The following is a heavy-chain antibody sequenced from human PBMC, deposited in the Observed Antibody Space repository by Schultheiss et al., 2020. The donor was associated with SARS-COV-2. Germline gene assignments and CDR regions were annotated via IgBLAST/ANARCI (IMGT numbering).Heavy chain of an antibody. CDR3: AKGGELDAFDI. CDR1: GFTFSSYA. V-gene: IGHV3-23*01. D-gene: IGHD1-26*01. Sequence: GGSLRLSCAASGFTFSSYAMSWVRQAPGKGLEWVSGISGGGASTHYGDSVKGRFTISRDNSKNTLYLQMNSLRAEDTALYYCAKGGELDAFDIWGQGTMVTVSS. J-gene: IGHJ3*02. CDR2: ISGGGAST.